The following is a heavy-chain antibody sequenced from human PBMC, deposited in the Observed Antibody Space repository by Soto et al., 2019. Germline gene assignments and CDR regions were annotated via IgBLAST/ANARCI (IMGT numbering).Heavy chain of an antibody. J-gene: IGHJ6*03. CDR2: ISSSSSVI. CDR1: GFILSDCA. V-gene: IGHV3-48*01. CDR3: ARDLSWGSNWYYYMDV. D-gene: IGHD7-27*01. Sequence: EVQLVESGGGLVQPGGSLRLSCATSGFILSDCAMNWVRQAQGKGLEWVSYISSSSSVIDYADSVKGRFTVSRDNARNSLYLQMNSLRAEDTAVYYCARDLSWGSNWYYYMDVWGKGPTVTVSS.